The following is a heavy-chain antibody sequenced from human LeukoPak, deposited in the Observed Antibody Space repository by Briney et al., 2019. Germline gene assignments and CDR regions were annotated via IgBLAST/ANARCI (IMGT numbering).Heavy chain of an antibody. CDR2: ISYDGSNK. CDR3: AKEDFADYYGMDV. J-gene: IGHJ6*02. V-gene: IGHV3-30*18. Sequence: GRSLRLSCAASGFTFSSYGMHWVRQAPGKGLEWVAVISYDGSNKYYADSVKGRFTISRDNSKNTLYLQMNSLRAEDTAVYYCAKEDFADYYGMDVWGQGTTVTVSS. D-gene: IGHD3-3*01. CDR1: GFTFSSYG.